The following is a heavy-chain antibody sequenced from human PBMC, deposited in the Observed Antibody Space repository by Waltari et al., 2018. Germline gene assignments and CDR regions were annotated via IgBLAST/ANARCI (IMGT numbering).Heavy chain of an antibody. J-gene: IGHJ4*02. CDR2: IYPGDSDT. D-gene: IGHD3-22*01. CDR3: ARPRGDYYDSSGFDY. Sequence: EVQLVQSGAEVKKPGESLKIYCKGSGYSFTSYWIGWVRKMPGKGLGWMGIIYPGDSDTRYSPSFQGQVTISADKSISTAYLQWSSLKASDTAMYYCARPRGDYYDSSGFDYWGQGTLVTVSS. V-gene: IGHV5-51*03. CDR1: GYSFTSYW.